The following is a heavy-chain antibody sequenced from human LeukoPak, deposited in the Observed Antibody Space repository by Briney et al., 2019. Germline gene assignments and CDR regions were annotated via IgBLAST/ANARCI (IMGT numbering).Heavy chain of an antibody. V-gene: IGHV4-4*07. CDR1: GGSTSSYY. J-gene: IGHJ3*02. CDR3: ARDPGGRTYYDFWSGRDRGAFDI. D-gene: IGHD3-3*01. Sequence: PSETMSLACTVSGGSTSSYYWSWIRPPAGKGLEWIGRIYTRWSTNYNPSLKSRVTISVDTSKNQVSLKLSSVTAADTAVYYCARDPGGRTYYDFWSGRDRGAFDIWGQGTMVTVSS. CDR2: IYTRWST.